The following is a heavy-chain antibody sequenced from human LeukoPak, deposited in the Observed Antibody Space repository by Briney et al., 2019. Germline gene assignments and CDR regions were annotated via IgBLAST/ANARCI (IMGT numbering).Heavy chain of an antibody. Sequence: PSETVSLTCTVSVGSISGYYWSWLRQPPGKGLEWIGYIYSSGSTTYNSSLKSRVTISVDTSKNQFSLKLSSVTAADTAVYYCARRAVAENYFDYWGQGTLVTVSS. CDR3: ARRAVAENYFDY. J-gene: IGHJ4*02. V-gene: IGHV4-4*09. CDR2: IYSSGST. CDR1: VGSISGYY. D-gene: IGHD6-19*01.